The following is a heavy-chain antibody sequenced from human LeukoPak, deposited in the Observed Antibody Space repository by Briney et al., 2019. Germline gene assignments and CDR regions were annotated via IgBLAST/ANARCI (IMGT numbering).Heavy chain of an antibody. CDR3: ARGAIGDSPARFGF. Sequence: GGSLRLSCAASGFSVRTNYMSWVRQTPGKALEWVSTVYSGGRTYYADSVRGRFTISMDNSRNTLFLDMRALRVDDTAIYYCARGAIGDSPARFGFWGQGTLVTVSS. CDR1: GFSVRTNY. D-gene: IGHD4-17*01. V-gene: IGHV3-53*01. J-gene: IGHJ4*02. CDR2: VYSGGRT.